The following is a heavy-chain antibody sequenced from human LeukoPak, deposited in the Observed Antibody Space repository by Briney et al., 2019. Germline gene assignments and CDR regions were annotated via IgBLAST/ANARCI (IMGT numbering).Heavy chain of an antibody. J-gene: IGHJ3*02. V-gene: IGHV4-59*01. CDR2: IYSSGST. CDR1: GGSISSYY. Sequence: NPSETLSLTCTVSGGSISSYYWSWIRQPPGKGLEWIGYIYSSGSTNYNPSLKSRVTISVETSKNQFSLKLSSVTAADTAVYYCARGLQNRSSGIRFDVFQIWGQGTMVTVSS. CDR3: ARGLQNRSSGIRFDVFQI. D-gene: IGHD6-6*01.